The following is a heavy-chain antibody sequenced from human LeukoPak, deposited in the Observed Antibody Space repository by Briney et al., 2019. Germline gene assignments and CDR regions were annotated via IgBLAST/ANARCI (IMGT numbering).Heavy chain of an antibody. CDR1: GYTFTSYG. V-gene: IGHV1-18*01. D-gene: IGHD5-18*01. Sequence: ASVKVCCKASGYTFTSYGISWVRQAPGQGLEWMGWISAYNGNTNSAQKVQGRVTLTTDTSTSTAYMELRSLRSDDTAVYYCARQVDTSMALPDYWGQGTLVTVSS. CDR3: ARQVDTSMALPDY. J-gene: IGHJ4*02. CDR2: ISAYNGNT.